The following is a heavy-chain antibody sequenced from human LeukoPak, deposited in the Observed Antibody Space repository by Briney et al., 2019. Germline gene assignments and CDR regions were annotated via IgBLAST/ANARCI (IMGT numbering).Heavy chain of an antibody. V-gene: IGHV3-23*01. CDR2: ISGSGDST. J-gene: IGHJ4*02. D-gene: IGHD3-16*01. Sequence: GGSLRLSCAASGFTFSNYAMPWVRRLHGRGRGWVSTISGSGDSTYYSDSVKGRFTISRDNSENTLYLQLNSLRAEDTAVYYCAKGGWGTVLDYWGQGTLVTVSS. CDR3: AKGGWGTVLDY. CDR1: GFTFSNYA.